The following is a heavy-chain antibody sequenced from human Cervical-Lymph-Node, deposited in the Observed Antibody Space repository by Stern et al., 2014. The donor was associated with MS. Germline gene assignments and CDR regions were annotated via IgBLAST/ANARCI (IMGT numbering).Heavy chain of an antibody. CDR1: GFTFSSYW. J-gene: IGHJ4*02. CDR3: VRDNYGTDY. Sequence: EVQLVESGGDLVQPGGSLRLSCAASGFTFSSYWMQWVRQAPGKGLVWVSHINSDESSTTYGDSVKGRYTTSRDNAKNTRYLQMDDLRAEDTAVYFCVRDNYGTDYWGQGTLVTVSS. V-gene: IGHV3-74*03. D-gene: IGHD3-16*01. CDR2: INSDESST.